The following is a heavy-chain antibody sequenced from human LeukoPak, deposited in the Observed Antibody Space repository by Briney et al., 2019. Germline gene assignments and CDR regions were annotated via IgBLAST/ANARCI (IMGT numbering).Heavy chain of an antibody. Sequence: WASVKVSCKASGYTFTSYGISWVRQAPGQGLEWMGWISAYNGNTNYAQKLQGRVTMTRDTSISTAHMEVSRLRSDDTAVYYCARANFLYCSSTTCLFDYWGQGTLVTVSS. CDR2: ISAYNGNT. CDR1: GYTFTSYG. V-gene: IGHV1-18*01. CDR3: ARANFLYCSSTTCLFDY. J-gene: IGHJ4*02. D-gene: IGHD2-2*01.